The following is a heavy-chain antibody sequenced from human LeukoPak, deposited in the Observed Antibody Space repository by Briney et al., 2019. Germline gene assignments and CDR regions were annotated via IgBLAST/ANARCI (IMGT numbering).Heavy chain of an antibody. J-gene: IGHJ4*02. CDR3: ARDCSSTSCSDY. D-gene: IGHD2-2*01. V-gene: IGHV1-18*01. CDR2: ISAYNGNT. Sequence: GSVKVPCKASGYTFTSYGISWVRQAPGQGLEWMGWISAYNGNTNYAQKLQGRVTMTTDTSTSTAYMELRSLRSDDTAVYYCARDCSSTSCSDYWGQGTLVTVSS. CDR1: GYTFTSYG.